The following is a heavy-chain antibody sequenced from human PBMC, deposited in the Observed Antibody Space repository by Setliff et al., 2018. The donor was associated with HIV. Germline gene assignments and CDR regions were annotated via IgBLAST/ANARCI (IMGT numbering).Heavy chain of an antibody. Sequence: LRLSCAASGFTFSDSYMSWIRQAPGKGLEWVSYISSGSTYYNPSLKSRVTISVDTSKNQFSLKLSSVTAADTAVYYCAREGITMVRVVEVAFDIWGQGTMVTVSS. V-gene: IGHV4-31*02. J-gene: IGHJ3*02. D-gene: IGHD3-10*01. CDR3: AREGITMVRVVEVAFDI. CDR1: GFTFSDSY. CDR2: ISSGST.